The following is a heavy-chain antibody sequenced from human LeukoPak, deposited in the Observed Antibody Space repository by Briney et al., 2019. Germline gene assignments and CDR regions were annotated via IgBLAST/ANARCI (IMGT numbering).Heavy chain of an antibody. CDR1: GGSISSSSYY. V-gene: IGHV4-39*07. J-gene: IGHJ6*02. Sequence: SETLSLTCTVSGGSISSSSYYWGWIRQPPGKGLEWIGSIYYSESTYYNPSLKSRVTISVDTSKNQFSLKLSSVTAADTAVYYCARANKLIYCSSTSCLDYYYGMDVWGQGTTVTVSS. D-gene: IGHD2-2*01. CDR3: ARANKLIYCSSTSCLDYYYGMDV. CDR2: IYYSEST.